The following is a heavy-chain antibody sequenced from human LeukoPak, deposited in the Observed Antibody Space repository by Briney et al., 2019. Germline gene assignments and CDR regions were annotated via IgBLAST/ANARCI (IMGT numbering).Heavy chain of an antibody. CDR1: GFTFSLYS. J-gene: IGHJ2*01. D-gene: IGHD5-24*01. CDR3: TREPEMAKMVAYFYL. Sequence: VGSLSLSSAASGFTFSLYSLHCVRQAPGKGLEWVSVISSSGSYIYYADSVRGRFTISRDNAKNSLYLQMNSLGDEDTALYYCTREPEMAKMVAYFYLWGHRNLIAVSS. V-gene: IGHV3-21*01. CDR2: ISSSGSYI.